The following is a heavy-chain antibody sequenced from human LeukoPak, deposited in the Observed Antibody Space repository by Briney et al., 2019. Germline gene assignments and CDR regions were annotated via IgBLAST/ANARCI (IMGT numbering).Heavy chain of an antibody. CDR1: GFTFSIYA. CDR3: AKEIGYRSGYLEY. D-gene: IGHD5-24*01. V-gene: IGHV3-23*01. CDR2: ISGSGGST. Sequence: GGSLRLSCAVSGFTFSIYAMTWVRQAPGKGLEWVSAISGSGGSTYYADSVKGRFTISRDNSKNTLYLQMNSLRAEDTAVYYCAKEIGYRSGYLEYWGQGTLVTVSS. J-gene: IGHJ4*02.